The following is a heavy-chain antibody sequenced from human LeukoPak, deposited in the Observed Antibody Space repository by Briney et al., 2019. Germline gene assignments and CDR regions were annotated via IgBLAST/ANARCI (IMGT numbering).Heavy chain of an antibody. CDR1: GYTFTGYY. V-gene: IGHV1-2*02. CDR2: INPNSGGT. D-gene: IGHD3-22*01. CDR3: ARGTTYYYDSSGSVGYFQH. J-gene: IGHJ1*01. Sequence: ASVKVSCKASGYTFTGYYMHWVRQAPGQGLEWMGWINPNSGGTNYAQKFQGRVTMTRDTSISTAYMELSRLRSDDTAVYCCARGTTYYYDSSGSVGYFQHWGQGTLVTFSS.